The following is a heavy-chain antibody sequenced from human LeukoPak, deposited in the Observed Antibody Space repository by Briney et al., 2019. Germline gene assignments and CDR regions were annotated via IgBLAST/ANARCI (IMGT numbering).Heavy chain of an antibody. CDR1: GGTFSDYF. Sequence: SETLSLTCSVSGGTFSDYFWSWIRQSPGKGLEWIGEIDDDGNTNYNAYLMSRVIVAVEKSKKQFSLVMRSVAAADTAVYYCARFSRITWGDWGDAFDIWGQGTTVIVSS. CDR2: IDDDGNT. J-gene: IGHJ3*02. D-gene: IGHD2-21*02. V-gene: IGHV4-34*01. CDR3: ARFSRITWGDWGDAFDI.